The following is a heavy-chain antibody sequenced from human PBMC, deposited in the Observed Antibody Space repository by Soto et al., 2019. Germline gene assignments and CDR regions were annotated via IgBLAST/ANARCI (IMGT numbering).Heavy chain of an antibody. CDR3: ARFSGKYSSSWYDY. D-gene: IGHD6-13*01. V-gene: IGHV1-69*02. Sequence: SVKVSCKASGGTFSTYTITWVRQAPGQGLEWMGRIIPIIGIINYAQKFQGRVTITADKFTGTAYMELSSLRSEDTAVYYCARFSGKYSSSWYDYWGQGTLVTVSS. CDR1: GGTFSTYT. J-gene: IGHJ4*02. CDR2: IIPIIGII.